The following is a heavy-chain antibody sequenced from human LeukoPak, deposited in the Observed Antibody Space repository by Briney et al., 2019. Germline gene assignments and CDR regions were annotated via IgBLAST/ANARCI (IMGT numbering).Heavy chain of an antibody. CDR3: ARDIGYTYGPFYFDY. CDR2: ISTSGST. V-gene: IGHV4-4*07. J-gene: IGHJ4*02. CDR1: GGSISSHY. Sequence: PSETLSLTCTVSGGSISSHYWSWIWQPAGKGLDWIGRISTSGSTNYNPSLKSRVSMSIDTSKNQFSLKLNSVTAADTAVYYCARDIGYTYGPFYFDYWGQGTLVTVSS. D-gene: IGHD5-18*01.